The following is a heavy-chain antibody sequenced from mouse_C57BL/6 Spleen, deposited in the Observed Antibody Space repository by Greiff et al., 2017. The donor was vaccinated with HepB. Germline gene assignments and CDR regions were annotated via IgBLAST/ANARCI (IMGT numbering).Heavy chain of an antibody. CDR2: INPYNGGT. V-gene: IGHV1-19*01. CDR1: GYTFTDYY. CDR3: ARRQLRPPYYFDY. Sequence: VQLQQSGPVLVKPGASVKMSCKASGYTFTDYYMNWVKQSHGKSLEWIGVINPYNGGTSYNQKFKGKATLTVDKSSSTAYMELNSLTSEDSAVYYCARRQLRPPYYFDYWGQGTTLTVSS. J-gene: IGHJ2*01. D-gene: IGHD3-2*02.